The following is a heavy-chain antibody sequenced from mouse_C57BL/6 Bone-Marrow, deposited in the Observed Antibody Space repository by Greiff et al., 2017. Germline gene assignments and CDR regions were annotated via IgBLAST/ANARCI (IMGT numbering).Heavy chain of an antibody. Sequence: EVKLVESGGGLVQPGGSLSLSCAASGFTFTDYYMSWVRQPPGKALEWLGFIRNKANGYTTEYSASVKGRFTISRDNSQSILYLQMNALRAEDGATYYCARWEGLLQYRHCYFDVWGTGTTVTVSS. CDR2: IRNKANGYTT. CDR3: ARWEGLLQYRHCYFDV. V-gene: IGHV7-3*01. J-gene: IGHJ1*03. CDR1: GFTFTDYY. D-gene: IGHD1-1*01.